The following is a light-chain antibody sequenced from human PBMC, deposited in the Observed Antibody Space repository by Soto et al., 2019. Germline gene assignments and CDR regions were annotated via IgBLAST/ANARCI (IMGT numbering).Light chain of an antibody. Sequence: EIVLTPSPGTLSLSPGEGSTLSRRASQSVSIRLAWYQHKSGQAPRLLIYDASNRATGTPARFSGSGSGTDFTLSIISLEPEDFAVYYCQQRFSWPPWTFGQGTKVDNK. CDR2: DAS. CDR1: QSVSIR. V-gene: IGKV3-11*01. CDR3: QQRFSWPPWT. J-gene: IGKJ1*01.